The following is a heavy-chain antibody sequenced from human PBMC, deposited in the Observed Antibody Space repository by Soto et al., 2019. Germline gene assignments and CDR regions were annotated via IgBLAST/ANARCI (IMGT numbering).Heavy chain of an antibody. CDR3: ARAPAANDSTEVYYYYGMDV. CDR2: ISYDGSNK. Sequence: GGSLRLSCAASGFTFSSYAMHWVRQAPGKGLEWVAVISYDGSNKYYADSVKGRFTISRDNSKNTLYLQMNSLRAEDTAVYYCARAPAANDSTEVYYYYGMDVWGQGTTVTVSS. J-gene: IGHJ6*02. CDR1: GFTFSSYA. V-gene: IGHV3-30-3*01. D-gene: IGHD3-22*01.